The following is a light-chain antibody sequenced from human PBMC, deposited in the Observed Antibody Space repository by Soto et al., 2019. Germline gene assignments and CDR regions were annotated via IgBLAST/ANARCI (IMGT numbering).Light chain of an antibody. CDR1: QSISSNF. CDR3: QQYGGSPRT. CDR2: GAS. V-gene: IGKV3-20*01. Sequence: EIVLTQSPGTLSLSPGEGATLSCRASQSISSNFLAWYQQKRGQAPRLLIHGASNRATGIPDRFSGSGSGTHVTLTITRLEPEDFAVYYCQQYGGSPRTFGQGTKVEV. J-gene: IGKJ1*01.